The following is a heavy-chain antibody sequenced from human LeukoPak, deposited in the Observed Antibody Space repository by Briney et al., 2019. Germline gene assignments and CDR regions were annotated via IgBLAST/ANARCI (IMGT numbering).Heavy chain of an antibody. CDR2: IATNTGNP. V-gene: IGHV7-4-1*02. Sequence: ASVKVSCKASGYTFTSYDINWVRQAPGQGLEWMGWIATNTGNPTYAQGFTGRFVFSLDTSVSTAYLQISSLKAEDTAVYYCARSEFGESKNWGQGTLVTVSS. CDR1: GYTFTSYD. CDR3: ARSEFGESKN. D-gene: IGHD3-10*01. J-gene: IGHJ4*02.